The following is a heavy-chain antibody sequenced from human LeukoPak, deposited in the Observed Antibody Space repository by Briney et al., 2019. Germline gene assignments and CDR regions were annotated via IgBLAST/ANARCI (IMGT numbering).Heavy chain of an antibody. D-gene: IGHD5-18*01. J-gene: IGHJ4*02. CDR2: IIPILGIA. V-gene: IGHV1-69*02. CDR1: GGTFSSYT. CDR3: ASGANSYGGY. Sequence: SVKVSCKASGGTFSSYTISWVRQAPGQGLEWMGRIIPILGIANYAQKFQGRVTITTDESTSTAYMELSSLRSEDTAVYYCASGANSYGGYWGQGTLVTVSS.